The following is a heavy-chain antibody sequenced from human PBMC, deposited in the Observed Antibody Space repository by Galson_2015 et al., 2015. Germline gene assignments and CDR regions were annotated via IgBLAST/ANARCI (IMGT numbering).Heavy chain of an antibody. CDR2: ISYDGSNK. CDR3: AKDGYSSSWYLTTYYYFDY. J-gene: IGHJ4*02. V-gene: IGHV3-30*18. D-gene: IGHD6-13*01. Sequence: SLRLSCAASGFTFSSYGMHWVRQAPGKGLEWVAVISYDGSNKYYADSVKGRFTISRDNSKNTLYPQMNSLRAEDTAVYYCAKDGYSSSWYLTTYYYFDYWGQGTLVTVSS. CDR1: GFTFSSYG.